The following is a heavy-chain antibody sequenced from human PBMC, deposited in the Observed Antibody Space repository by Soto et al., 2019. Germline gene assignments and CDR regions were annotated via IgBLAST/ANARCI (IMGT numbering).Heavy chain of an antibody. Sequence: SETLSLTCTVSGGSVSSGSYYWSWIRQPPGKGLEWIGYIYYSGSTNYNPSLKSRVTISVDTSKNQFSLKLSSATAADTAVYYCTLYYYDSSGYYSDYWGQGTLVTVSS. CDR2: IYYSGST. CDR1: GGSVSSGSYY. CDR3: TLYYYDSSGYYSDY. J-gene: IGHJ4*02. V-gene: IGHV4-61*01. D-gene: IGHD3-22*01.